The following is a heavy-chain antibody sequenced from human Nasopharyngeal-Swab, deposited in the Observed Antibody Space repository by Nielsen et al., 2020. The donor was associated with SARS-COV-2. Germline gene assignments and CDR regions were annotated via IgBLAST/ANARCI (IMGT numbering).Heavy chain of an antibody. CDR3: ARSSRDWPPKRGTLDF. Sequence: GSLRLSCAVSGSPISTYYWSWIRQSPGRGLESIGCISYSGSTNYNPSLQSRVAISVYTSKNHLSLRLTSVTAADSAVYYCARSSRDWPPKRGTLDFWGQGTVVTVSS. V-gene: IGHV4-59*01. D-gene: IGHD2-21*02. CDR2: ISYSGST. J-gene: IGHJ3*01. CDR1: GSPISTYY.